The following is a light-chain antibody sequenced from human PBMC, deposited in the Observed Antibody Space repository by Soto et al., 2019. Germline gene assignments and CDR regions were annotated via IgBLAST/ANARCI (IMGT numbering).Light chain of an antibody. V-gene: IGKV1-6*01. J-gene: IGKJ2*01. CDR1: QGIRND. CDR3: LQDYTYPYT. CDR2: AVS. Sequence: AIQMTQSPPSLSASVGDRVTITCRASQGIRNDLGWYQQKPGKAPNLLIYAVSFLQSGVPSRFSGSESGTDFTLTLSSLQPEDFAAYYCLQDYTYPYTFGQGTTLEIK.